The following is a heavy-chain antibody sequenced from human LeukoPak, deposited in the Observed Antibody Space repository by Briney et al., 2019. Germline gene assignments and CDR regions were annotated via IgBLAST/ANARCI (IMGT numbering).Heavy chain of an antibody. V-gene: IGHV3-23*01. CDR3: AREYDSSWPS. CDR1: GFSFRTCA. Sequence: GGSLRLSCAASGFSFRTCAMSWVRQAPGKGLEWVSAISDDSARTYYADSVKGRFTISRDNSKNTLFVQMNSLRAEDTAVYYCAREYDSSWPSWGQGTLVTVSS. CDR2: ISDDSART. J-gene: IGHJ5*02. D-gene: IGHD3-22*01.